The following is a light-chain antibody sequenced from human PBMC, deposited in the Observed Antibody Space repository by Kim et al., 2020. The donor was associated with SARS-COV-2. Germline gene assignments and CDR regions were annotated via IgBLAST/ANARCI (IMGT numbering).Light chain of an antibody. V-gene: IGKV3-20*01. Sequence: EIVLTQSPGTLSLSPGERATLSCRPSQSVSRYLAWYQQKPGQAHRLLIYSISTRATGIPDRFTGSGSGTDFTLTISRLEPEDFAMYYCQQYGSSPLTFGGGTKVDIK. CDR1: QSVSRY. J-gene: IGKJ4*01. CDR2: SIS. CDR3: QQYGSSPLT.